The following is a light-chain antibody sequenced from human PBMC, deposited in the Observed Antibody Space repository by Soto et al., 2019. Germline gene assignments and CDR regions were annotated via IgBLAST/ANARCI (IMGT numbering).Light chain of an antibody. V-gene: IGKV3D-15*01. J-gene: IGKJ5*01. CDR3: QQYDNWPIT. Sequence: EIVLTQSPTTLSLSPGDRATLSCRASQSVSSSLAWYHQKPGQAPRLLIYDASNRATGIPARFSGSGSGTEFTLTISSLQSEDFAVYYCQQYDNWPITFGQGTRLEIK. CDR2: DAS. CDR1: QSVSSS.